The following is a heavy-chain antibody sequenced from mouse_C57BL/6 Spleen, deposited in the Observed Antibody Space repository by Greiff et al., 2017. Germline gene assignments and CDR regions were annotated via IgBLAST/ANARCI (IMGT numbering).Heavy chain of an antibody. V-gene: IGHV1-53*01. Sequence: QVQLQQPGTELVKPGASVKLSCKASGYTFTSYWMHWVKQRPGQGLEWIGNINPSNGGTNYNEKFKSKATLTVDKSSSTAYMQLSSLTSEDSAVYYCARRPITTVVAPYAMDYWGQGTSGTVSS. CDR2: INPSNGGT. CDR3: ARRPITTVVAPYAMDY. CDR1: GYTFTSYW. D-gene: IGHD1-1*01. J-gene: IGHJ4*01.